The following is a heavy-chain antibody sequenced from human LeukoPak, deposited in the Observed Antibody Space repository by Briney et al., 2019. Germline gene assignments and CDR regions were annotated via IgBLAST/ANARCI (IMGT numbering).Heavy chain of an antibody. CDR2: IYYSGST. V-gene: IGHV4-59*01. D-gene: IGHD3-10*01. J-gene: IGHJ4*02. CDR1: GGSMTKYY. Sequence: PSETLSLTCTVSGGSMTKYYWNWIRQPPGKGLEWIGHIYYSGSTKYNPSLKSRGSISLDTPKNQFSLKLSSVTAADTAVYYCARGPFPNYYGSGSFDYWGQGTLVTVSS. CDR3: ARGPFPNYYGSGSFDY.